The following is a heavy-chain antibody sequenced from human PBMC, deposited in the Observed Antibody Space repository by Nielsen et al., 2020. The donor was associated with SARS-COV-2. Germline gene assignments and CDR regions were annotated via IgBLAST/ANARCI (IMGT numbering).Heavy chain of an antibody. J-gene: IGHJ6*02. CDR3: ASSITMVRGVENGMDV. V-gene: IGHV5-51*01. Sequence: GESLKISCKGSGYSFTSYWIGWVRQMPGKGLEWMGTIYPGDSDTRYSPSFQGQVTISADKSISTAYLQWSSLKASDTAMYYCASSITMVRGVENGMDVWGQGTTVTVSS. CDR2: IYPGDSDT. CDR1: GYSFTSYW. D-gene: IGHD3-10*01.